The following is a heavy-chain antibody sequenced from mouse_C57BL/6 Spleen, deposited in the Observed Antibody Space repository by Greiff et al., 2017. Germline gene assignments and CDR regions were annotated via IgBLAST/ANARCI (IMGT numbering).Heavy chain of an antibody. V-gene: IGHV5-17*01. CDR3: ARSYYDGSSYPYYFDY. Sequence: EVQVVESGGGLVKPGGSLKLSCAASGFTFSDYGMHWVRQAPEKGLEWVAYISSGSSTIYYADTVKGRFTISRDNAKNTLSLQMASLSSGDTAMYYCARSYYDGSSYPYYFDYWGQGTTLTVSS. CDR1: GFTFSDYG. D-gene: IGHD1-1*01. CDR2: ISSGSSTI. J-gene: IGHJ2*01.